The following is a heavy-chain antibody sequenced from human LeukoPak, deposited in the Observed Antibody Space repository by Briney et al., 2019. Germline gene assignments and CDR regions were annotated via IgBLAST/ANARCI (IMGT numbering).Heavy chain of an antibody. V-gene: IGHV4-34*01. Sequence: SENLSLNCAVYAGSFSGNYWSWLRQPPGKGLEWIGEINHSGSTNYNPSLKSRDTISVDTSKNQCSLKLSSVTAADTAVYYCARGSSGDYWGQGTLVTVSS. CDR1: AGSFSGNY. J-gene: IGHJ4*02. D-gene: IGHD6-19*01. CDR3: ARGSSGDY. CDR2: INHSGST.